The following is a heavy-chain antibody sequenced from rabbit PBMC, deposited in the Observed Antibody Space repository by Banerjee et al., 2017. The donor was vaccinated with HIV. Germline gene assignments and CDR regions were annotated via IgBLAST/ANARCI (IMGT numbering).Heavy chain of an antibody. V-gene: IGHV1S45*01. CDR2: INTISGDT. CDR1: GFSFSSNYW. J-gene: IGHJ6*01. D-gene: IGHD4-2*01. CDR3: ARGMLVLYAGMDL. Sequence: QEQLEESGGGLVQPEGSLALTCTASGFSFSSNYWIYWVRQAPGKGLEWIACINTISGDTVYATWAKGRFTISKASWTTVTLQMTSLTAADTATYFCARGMLVLYAGMDLWGPGTLVTVS.